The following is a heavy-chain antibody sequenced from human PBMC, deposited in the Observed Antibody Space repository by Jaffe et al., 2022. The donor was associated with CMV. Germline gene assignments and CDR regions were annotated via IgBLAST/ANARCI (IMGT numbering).Heavy chain of an antibody. Sequence: QVQLQESGPGLVKPSQTLSLTCTVSGGSISSGGYYWSWIRQHPGKGLEWIGYIYYSGSTYYNPSLKSRVTISVDTSKNQFSLKLSSVTAADTAVYYCARGVYYYDFWSGSYRDYYGMDVWGQGTTVTVSS. V-gene: IGHV4-31*03. CDR3: ARGVYYYDFWSGSYRDYYGMDV. D-gene: IGHD3-3*01. CDR1: GGSISSGGYY. CDR2: IYYSGST. J-gene: IGHJ6*02.